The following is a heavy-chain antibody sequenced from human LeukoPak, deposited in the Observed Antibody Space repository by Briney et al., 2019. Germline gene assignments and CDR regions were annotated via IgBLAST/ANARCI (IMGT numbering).Heavy chain of an antibody. Sequence: SETLSLTCTVSGGSISSSSYYWGWIRQPPGKGLEWIGSIYYSGSTYYNPSLKSRVTISVDTSKNQFSLKLSSVTAADTAVYYCARGRSRLLWPLLWGQGTMVTVSS. J-gene: IGHJ3*01. CDR2: IYYSGST. D-gene: IGHD2-15*01. V-gene: IGHV4-39*01. CDR3: ARGRSRLLWPLL. CDR1: GGSISSSSYY.